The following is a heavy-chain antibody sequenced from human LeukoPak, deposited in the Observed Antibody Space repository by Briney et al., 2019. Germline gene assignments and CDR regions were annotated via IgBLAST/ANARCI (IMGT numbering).Heavy chain of an antibody. J-gene: IGHJ3*02. V-gene: IGHV4-30-2*01. D-gene: IGHD4-17*01. CDR3: ARAFPFDDYGDPDAFDI. CDR2: IYHSGST. Sequence: SETLSLTCAVSGGSISSGGYYWSWIRQPPVKDLEWIGNIYHSGSTYYNPSLKSRVAISVDRSKNQFSLKLSSVTAADTAVYYCARAFPFDDYGDPDAFDIWGQGTMVTVSS. CDR1: GGSISSGGYY.